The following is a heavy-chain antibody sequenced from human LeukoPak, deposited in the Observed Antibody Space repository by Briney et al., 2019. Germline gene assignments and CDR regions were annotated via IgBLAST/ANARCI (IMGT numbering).Heavy chain of an antibody. CDR2: INHSGST. CDR1: GGSFSGYY. J-gene: IGHJ3*02. D-gene: IGHD3-22*01. Sequence: PSETLSLTCAVYGGSFSGYYWSWIRQPPGKGLEWIGEINHSGSTNYNPSLKSRVTISVDTSKNQFSLKLSSVTAADTAVYYCVRGQEIGDAFDIWGQGTMVTVSS. CDR3: VRGQEIGDAFDI. V-gene: IGHV4-34*01.